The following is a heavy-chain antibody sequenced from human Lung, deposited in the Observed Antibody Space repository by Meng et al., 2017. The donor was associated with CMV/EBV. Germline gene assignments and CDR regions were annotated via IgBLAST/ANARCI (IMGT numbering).Heavy chain of an antibody. D-gene: IGHD5-24*01. CDR1: GYRFTNYW. Sequence: ESLKISCKASGYRFTNYWIGWVRQMPGKGLEWMGIIYPGDSDTRYSPSFQGQVTISADKSITTAYLQWSSLEASDTAMYYCAKLNGQMAAHYWGQGTLVTVSS. V-gene: IGHV5-51*01. CDR2: IYPGDSDT. J-gene: IGHJ4*02. CDR3: AKLNGQMAAHY.